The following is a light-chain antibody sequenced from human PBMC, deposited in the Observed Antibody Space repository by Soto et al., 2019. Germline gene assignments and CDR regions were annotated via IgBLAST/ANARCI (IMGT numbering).Light chain of an antibody. V-gene: IGKV3-20*01. CDR3: QQYGSSPIT. J-gene: IGKJ5*01. CDR1: QSVSSN. Sequence: VMTQSPATLSVSPGERATLSCRASQSVSSNLAWYQQKPGQAPRLLIHGASSRATGIPDRISGSGSGTDFTLTISRLEPEDFAVYYCQQYGSSPITFGQGTRLEIK. CDR2: GAS.